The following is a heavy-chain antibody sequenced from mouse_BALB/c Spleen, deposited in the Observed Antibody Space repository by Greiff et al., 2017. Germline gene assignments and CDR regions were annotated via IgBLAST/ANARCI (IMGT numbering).Heavy chain of an antibody. V-gene: IGHV1-80*01. D-gene: IGHD2-4*01. CDR3: ARRDYDRFAY. Sequence: QVQLQQSGAELVRPGSSVKISCKASGYAFSSYWMNWVKQRPGQGLEWIGQIYPGDGDTNYNGKFKGKATLTADKSSSTAYMQLSSLTSEDSAVYFCARRDYDRFAYWGQGTLVTVSA. CDR2: IYPGDGDT. J-gene: IGHJ3*01. CDR1: GYAFSSYW.